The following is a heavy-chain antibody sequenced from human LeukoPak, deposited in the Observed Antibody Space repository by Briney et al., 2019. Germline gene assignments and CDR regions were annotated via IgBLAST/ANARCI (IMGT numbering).Heavy chain of an antibody. Sequence: APVKVSCKASGYTFTSYGISRVRQAPGQGLEWRGWISAYNGNTNYAQKLHGRVTMTTDTSTSTAYIELRSLRSDDTAVYYCARTAYSSSWYKTAYYFYYWGQGTLVTVSS. D-gene: IGHD6-13*01. CDR3: ARTAYSSSWYKTAYYFYY. CDR2: ISAYNGNT. J-gene: IGHJ4*02. CDR1: GYTFTSYG. V-gene: IGHV1-18*01.